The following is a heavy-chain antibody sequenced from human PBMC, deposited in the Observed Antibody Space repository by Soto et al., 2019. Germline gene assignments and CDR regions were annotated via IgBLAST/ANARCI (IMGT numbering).Heavy chain of an antibody. CDR2: INIVGGGT. V-gene: IGHV3-23*01. J-gene: IGHJ4*02. Sequence: EVQLLESGGGLVQPGGSLRLSCAASGFTFSNYAMSWVRQAPGKALEWVSSINIVGGGTNYADSVRGRFTISRDDSKNTLFLQMNSLRAEDTAVYYSTKDYYFASWGQGTLVTVSS. CDR1: GFTFSNYA. CDR3: TKDYYFAS.